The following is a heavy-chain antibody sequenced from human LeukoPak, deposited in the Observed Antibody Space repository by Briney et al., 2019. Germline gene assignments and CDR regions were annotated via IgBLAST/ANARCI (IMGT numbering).Heavy chain of an antibody. D-gene: IGHD1-26*01. J-gene: IGHJ4*02. Sequence: GGSLRLSCAASGFTFSNSAMNWARQAPGKGLEWVSITSSSGNSTFYADSVKGRFIISRDNSKNTLYLQMNSLRAEDTAVYYCAKGERLDYWGQGTLVTVSS. CDR1: GFTFSNSA. CDR2: TSSSGNST. V-gene: IGHV3-23*01. CDR3: AKGERLDY.